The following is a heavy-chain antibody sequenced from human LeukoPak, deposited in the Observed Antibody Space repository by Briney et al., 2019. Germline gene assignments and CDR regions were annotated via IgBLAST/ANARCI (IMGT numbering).Heavy chain of an antibody. CDR1: GGSISSSSYY. J-gene: IGHJ4*02. D-gene: IGHD3-10*01. V-gene: IGHV4-39*07. CDR2: IYYSGST. CDR3: ARSARPRVVREVIITLHTFDY. Sequence: SETLSLTCTVSGGSISSSSYYWGWIRQPPGKGLEWIGSIYYSGSTYYNPSLKSRVTISVDTSKNQFSLKLSSVTAADTAVYHCARSARPRVVREVIITLHTFDYWGQGTLVTVSS.